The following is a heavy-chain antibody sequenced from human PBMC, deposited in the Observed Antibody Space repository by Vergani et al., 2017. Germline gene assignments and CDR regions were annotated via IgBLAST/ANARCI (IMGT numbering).Heavy chain of an antibody. CDR1: GGSVSSGSYY. J-gene: IGHJ5*02. V-gene: IGHV4-61*10. CDR2: IYYSGST. D-gene: IGHD2-15*01. CDR3: ARGRKRYRVVADRGGTRFDP. Sequence: QVQLQESGPGLVKPSETLSLTCTVSGGSVSSGSYYWSWIRQPAGKGLEWIGYIYYSGSTNYNPSLKSRVTISVDTSKNQFSLKLSSVTAADTAVYYCARGRKRYRVVADRGGTRFDPWGQGTLVTVSS.